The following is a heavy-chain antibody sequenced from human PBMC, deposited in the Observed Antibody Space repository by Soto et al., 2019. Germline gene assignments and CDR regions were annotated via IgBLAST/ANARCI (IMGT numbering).Heavy chain of an antibody. CDR1: GGTFSSYA. D-gene: IGHD3-3*01. CDR3: ARELHDFWRGLEARPQLGMGV. CDR2: IIPIFGTA. J-gene: IGHJ6*02. V-gene: IGHV1-69*06. Sequence: QVQLVQSGAEVKKPGSAVKVSCKASGGTFSSYAISWVRQAPGQGLECMGGIIPIFGTANYAQKFQGRVTITADKTTSRANMELSILRCEDTAVYYCARELHDFWRGLEARPQLGMGVWGQGTTVTVAS.